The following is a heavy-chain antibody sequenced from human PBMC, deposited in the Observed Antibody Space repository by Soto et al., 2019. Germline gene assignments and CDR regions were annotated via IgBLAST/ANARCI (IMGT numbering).Heavy chain of an antibody. V-gene: IGHV1-69*01. CDR3: ASPYISSFGFDI. CDR1: GGTFSIYG. D-gene: IGHD3-3*02. J-gene: IGHJ3*02. CDR2: TIPIFGTS. Sequence: QVQLVQSGAEVKKPGSSVKVSCKASGGTFSIYGASWVRQAPGQGPEWMGGTIPIFGTSNYAQKFQGRVTINADESTNTAYMELSSLRSEDTAVYYCASPYISSFGFDIWGQGTTVTVSS.